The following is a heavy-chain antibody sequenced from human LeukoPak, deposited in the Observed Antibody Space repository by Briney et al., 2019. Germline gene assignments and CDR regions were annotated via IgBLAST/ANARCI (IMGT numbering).Heavy chain of an antibody. CDR3: ARPRGNGYSLLDYFDY. CDR1: GGTFSSYA. CDR2: IIPIFGTA. D-gene: IGHD5-18*01. V-gene: IGHV1-69*13. Sequence: ASVKVSCKASGGTFSSYAISWVRQAPGQGLEWMGGIIPIFGTANYAQKFQGRVTITADESTSTAYMELSSLRSEDTAVYYCARPRGNGYSLLDYFDYWGQGTLVTVSS. J-gene: IGHJ4*02.